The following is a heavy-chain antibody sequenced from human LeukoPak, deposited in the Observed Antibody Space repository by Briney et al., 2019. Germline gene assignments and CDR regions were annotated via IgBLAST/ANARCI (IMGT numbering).Heavy chain of an antibody. D-gene: IGHD2-15*01. Sequence: ASVKVSCKASGYTFSSYAMNWVRQAPGQGLEWMGWINTNTGNPTHAQGFTGRFVFSLDTSVSTAYLQISSLKAEDTAVYYCARGRVVAATRYFDYWGQGTLVTVSS. CDR1: GYTFSSYA. CDR2: INTNTGNP. J-gene: IGHJ4*02. CDR3: ARGRVVAATRYFDY. V-gene: IGHV7-4-1*02.